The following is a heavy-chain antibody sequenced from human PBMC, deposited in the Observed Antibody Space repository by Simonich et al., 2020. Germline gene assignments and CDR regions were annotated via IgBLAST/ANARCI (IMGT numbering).Heavy chain of an antibody. D-gene: IGHD3-9*01. Sequence: QVTLKESGPVLVKPTETLTLTCTVSGFSLSNSRMGVSWIRQPPGKALGWLAHIFSNDEKSYSTSLKSRLTISKDTSKSKVVLTMTNMDPVDTATYYCARDYDILTGYYTFDYWGQGTLVTVSS. CDR2: IFSNDEK. V-gene: IGHV2-26*02. CDR1: GFSLSNSRMG. CDR3: ARDYDILTGYYTFDY. J-gene: IGHJ4*02.